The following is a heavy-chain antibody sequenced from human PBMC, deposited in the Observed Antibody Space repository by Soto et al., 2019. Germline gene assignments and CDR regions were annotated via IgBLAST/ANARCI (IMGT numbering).Heavy chain of an antibody. V-gene: IGHV3-30-3*01. CDR1: GFTFSSYA. J-gene: IGHJ4*02. D-gene: IGHD6-13*01. CDR2: ISYDGSNK. Sequence: QVQLVESGGGVVQPGRSLRLSCAASGFTFSSYAMHWVHQAPGKGLEWVAVISYDGSNKYYADSVKGRFTISRDNSKNTLYLQMNSLRAEDTAVYYCARAIAVDYWGQGTLVTVSS. CDR3: ARAIAVDY.